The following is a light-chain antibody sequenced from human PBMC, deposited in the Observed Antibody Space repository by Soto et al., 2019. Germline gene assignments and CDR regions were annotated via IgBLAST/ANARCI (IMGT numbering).Light chain of an antibody. J-gene: IGKJ1*01. V-gene: IGKV1-5*01. CDR2: DAS. CDR3: QQYNSYSWT. Sequence: DIQMTQSPSTLSASVGDRVIITCRASQSINSWLAWYQQKPGKAPKLLIYDASSLESGVPSRFSGSGSGTEFTLTISSLQPDDFVTYYCQQYNSYSWTFGQGTKVEIK. CDR1: QSINSW.